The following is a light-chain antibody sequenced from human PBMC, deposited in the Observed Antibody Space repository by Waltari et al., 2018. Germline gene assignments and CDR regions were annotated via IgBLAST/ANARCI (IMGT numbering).Light chain of an antibody. CDR3: NSRDTSTNRWV. V-gene: IGLV3-19*01. J-gene: IGLJ3*02. Sequence: SSELTQDTAVSVALGQTVRITCQGDSLRNYYVSWYQQKQGQAPLLVMYGHNNRPSGIPDRFSGSSSGNTASLTITGAQAEDEADYYCNSRDTSTNRWVFGGGTKLTVL. CDR1: SLRNYY. CDR2: GHN.